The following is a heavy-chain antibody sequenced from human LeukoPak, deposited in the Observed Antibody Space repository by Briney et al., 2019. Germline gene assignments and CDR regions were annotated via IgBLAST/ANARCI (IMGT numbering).Heavy chain of an antibody. V-gene: IGHV4-34*01. CDR2: INHSGST. Sequence: SETLSLTCAVYGGSFSGYYWSWIRQPPGEGLEWIGEINHSGSTNYSPSLQSRVTISVDTSKNQFSLKLSSVTAADTAVYYCAGGVYCSGGNCYLPLDSWGQGTLVTVSS. CDR3: AGGVYCSGGNCYLPLDS. J-gene: IGHJ4*02. CDR1: GGSFSGYY. D-gene: IGHD2-15*01.